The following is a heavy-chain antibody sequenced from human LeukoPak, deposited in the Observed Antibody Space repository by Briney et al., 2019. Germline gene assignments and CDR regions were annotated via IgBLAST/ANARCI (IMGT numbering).Heavy chain of an antibody. D-gene: IGHD6-19*01. J-gene: IGHJ4*02. CDR1: GGSFSGYY. CDR2: INHSGST. V-gene: IGHV4-34*01. Sequence: PSETLSLTCAVYGGSFSGYYWSWIRQPPGKGLEWIGEINHSGSTNYNPSLKSRVTISVDTSKNQFSLKLSSVTAADTAVYYCARVLTTGISVAGWGQGTLVTVSS. CDR3: ARVLTTGISVAG.